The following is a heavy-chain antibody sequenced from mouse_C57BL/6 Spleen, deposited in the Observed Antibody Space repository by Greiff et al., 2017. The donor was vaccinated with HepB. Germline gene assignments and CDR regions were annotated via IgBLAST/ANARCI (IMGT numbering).Heavy chain of an antibody. Sequence: EVKLEESGGGLVQPGGSMKLSCVASGFTFSNYWMNWVRQSPEKGLEWVAQIRLKSDNYATHYAESVKGRFTISRDDSKSSVYLQMNNLRAEDTGIYYCTGGVRSPYWGQGTLVTVSA. J-gene: IGHJ3*01. CDR2: IRLKSDNYAT. V-gene: IGHV6-3*01. CDR1: GFTFSNYW. CDR3: TGGVRSPY.